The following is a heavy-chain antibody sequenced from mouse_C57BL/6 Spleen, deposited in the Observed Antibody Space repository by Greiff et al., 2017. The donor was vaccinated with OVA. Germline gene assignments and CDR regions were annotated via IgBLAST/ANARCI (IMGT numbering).Heavy chain of an antibody. V-gene: IGHV1-64*01. CDR2: IHPNSGST. Sequence: VQLQQSGAELVKPGASVKLSCKASGYTFTSYWMHWVKQRPGQGLEWIGMIHPNSGSTNYNEKFKSKATLTVDKSSSTAYMQLSSLTSEDSAVYYCARGGPYGNVGWTWLAYWGQGTLVTVSA. J-gene: IGHJ3*01. CDR1: GYTFTSYW. CDR3: ARGGPYGNVGWTWLAY. D-gene: IGHD2-1*01.